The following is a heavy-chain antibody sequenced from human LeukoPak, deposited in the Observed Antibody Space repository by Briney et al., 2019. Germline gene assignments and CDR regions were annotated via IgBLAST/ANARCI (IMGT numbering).Heavy chain of an antibody. CDR2: IYYSGST. V-gene: IGHV4-39*07. CDR3: ARDTGVRGVTYYFDY. J-gene: IGHJ4*02. CDR1: GGSISSSSYY. D-gene: IGHD3-10*01. Sequence: SETLSLTCTVSGGSISSSSYYWGWIRQPPGKGLEWIGSIYYSGSTYYNPSLKSRVTISVDTSKNQFSLKLSSVTAADTAVYYCARDTGVRGVTYYFDYWGQGTLVTVSS.